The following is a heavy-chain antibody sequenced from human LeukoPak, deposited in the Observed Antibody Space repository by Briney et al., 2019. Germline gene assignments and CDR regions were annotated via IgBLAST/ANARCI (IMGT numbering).Heavy chain of an antibody. J-gene: IGHJ3*02. CDR2: IYYSGST. Sequence: SQTLSLTCTVSGGSISSYYWSWIRQPPGKGLEWIGYIYYSGSTDYNPSLKSRVITSLDTSNNQFSLKLSSVTAADTAVYYCARQPSGTYAFDIWGQGTVVTVSS. V-gene: IGHV4-59*08. CDR3: ARQPSGTYAFDI. CDR1: GGSISSYY. D-gene: IGHD1-1*01.